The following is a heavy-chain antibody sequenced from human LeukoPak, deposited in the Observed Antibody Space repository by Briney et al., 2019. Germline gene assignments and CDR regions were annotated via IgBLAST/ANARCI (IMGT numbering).Heavy chain of an antibody. D-gene: IGHD4-17*01. CDR3: ARDRVHGDYSFDY. CDR2: IYHSGST. Sequence: ASETLSLTCTVSGYSISSGYYWGWIRQPPGKGLEWIGSIYHSGSTYYNPSLKSRVTISVDTSKNQFSLKLSSVTAADTAVYYCARDRVHGDYSFDYWGQGTLVTVSS. J-gene: IGHJ4*02. V-gene: IGHV4-38-2*02. CDR1: GYSISSGYY.